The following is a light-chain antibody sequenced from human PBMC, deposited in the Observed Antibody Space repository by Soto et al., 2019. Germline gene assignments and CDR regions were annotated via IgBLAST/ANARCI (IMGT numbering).Light chain of an antibody. CDR1: QSVSSTY. J-gene: IGKJ3*01. Sequence: EIVLTQSPGTLSLSPGERATLSCRASQSVSSTYLGWYQQKPGQAPRLLIYGASSRATGIPDRFSGSGSGSDFTLTICILEPEDFADYYFQQYGSSFSFTFGPGTKVDIK. CDR3: QQYGSSFSFT. V-gene: IGKV3-20*01. CDR2: GAS.